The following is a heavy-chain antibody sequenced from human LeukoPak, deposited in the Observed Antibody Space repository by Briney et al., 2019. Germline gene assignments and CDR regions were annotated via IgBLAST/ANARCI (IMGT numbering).Heavy chain of an antibody. CDR2: IIPIFGTA. D-gene: IGHD4-17*01. V-gene: IGHV1-69*05. J-gene: IGHJ4*02. CDR1: GGTFSSYA. Sequence: ASVKVSCKASGGTFSSYAISWVRQAPGQGLEWMGGIIPIFGTANYAQKFQGRVTITTDESTSTAYMELSSLRSEDTAVYYCARGGTVTTQPDYWGLGTLVTVSS. CDR3: ARGGTVTTQPDY.